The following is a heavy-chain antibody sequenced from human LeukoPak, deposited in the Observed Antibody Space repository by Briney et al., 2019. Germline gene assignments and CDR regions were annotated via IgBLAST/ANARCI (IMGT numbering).Heavy chain of an antibody. D-gene: IGHD1-1*01. J-gene: IGHJ5*02. CDR2: VYNTGST. V-gene: IGHV4-39*01. CDR3: ARHILEEHWFDP. Sequence: SETLSFTCSVSGGSMSSENEYWGWIRQTPGKGLEWIGSVYNTGSTDYNPSLKRRFSISIDTSKNQFSLKVTSVTAADTAVYYCARHILEEHWFDPWGLGTLVIVSS. CDR1: GGSMSSENEY.